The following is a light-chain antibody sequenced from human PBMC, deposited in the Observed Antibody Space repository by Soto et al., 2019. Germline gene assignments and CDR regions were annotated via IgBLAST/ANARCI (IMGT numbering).Light chain of an antibody. CDR3: QQYDYRPPWT. Sequence: DIQMTQSPSSLSASVGDRVTITCQASQDISKSLNWFQQIPGRPPKLLIYRASDLEAGVPSRFRGSGSGTHFTFTISSLQPEDVATYYCQQYDYRPPWTFGQGTKVEI. CDR2: RAS. J-gene: IGKJ1*01. CDR1: QDISKS. V-gene: IGKV1-33*01.